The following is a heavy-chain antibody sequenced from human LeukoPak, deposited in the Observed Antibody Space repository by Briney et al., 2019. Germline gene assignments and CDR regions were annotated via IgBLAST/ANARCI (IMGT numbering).Heavy chain of an antibody. D-gene: IGHD3-10*01. CDR3: ARGPRYYYGSGRSLPDY. Sequence: PSETLSLTCAVYGGSFSGYYWSWIRQPPGKGLEWIREINHSGSTNYNPSLKSRVTISVDTSKNQFSLKLSSVTAADTAVYYCARGPRYYYGSGRSLPDYWGQGTLVTVSS. CDR1: GGSFSGYY. J-gene: IGHJ4*02. V-gene: IGHV4-34*01. CDR2: INHSGST.